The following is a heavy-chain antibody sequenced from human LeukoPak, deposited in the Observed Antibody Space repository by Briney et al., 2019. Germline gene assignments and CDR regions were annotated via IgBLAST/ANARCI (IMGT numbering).Heavy chain of an antibody. CDR3: ARSYSDYVHFDY. CDR2: IKHDGSEK. D-gene: IGHD5-12*01. CDR1: GFIFTNYF. J-gene: IGHJ4*02. Sequence: GGSLRLSCAASGFIFTNYFMSWVRQAPGKGLEWVASIKHDGSEKYYVDSVRGRFTISRDNTMNSLYLQMSSLRAEDTAVYYCARSYSDYVHFDYWGQGTLVTVSS. V-gene: IGHV3-7*01.